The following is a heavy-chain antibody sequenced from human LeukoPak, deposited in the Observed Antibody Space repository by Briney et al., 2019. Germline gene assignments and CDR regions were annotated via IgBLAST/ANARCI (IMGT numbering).Heavy chain of an antibody. D-gene: IGHD4-17*01. J-gene: IGHJ3*02. CDR1: GFTVSSNY. Sequence: GGSLRLSCAASGFTVSSNYMSWVRQAPGKGLEWVSVIYSGGSTYYADSVKGRFTISRDNSKNTLYLQMNSLRAEDTAVYYRASDGDYEYVGAFDIWGQGTMVTVSS. CDR2: IYSGGST. CDR3: ASDGDYEYVGAFDI. V-gene: IGHV3-66*02.